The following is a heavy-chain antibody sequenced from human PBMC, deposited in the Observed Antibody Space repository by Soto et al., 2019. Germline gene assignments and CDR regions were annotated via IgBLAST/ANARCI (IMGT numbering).Heavy chain of an antibody. CDR2: INAGNGNT. Sequence: GASVKVSCKASGYTFTSYAMHWVRQAPGQRLEWMGWINAGNGNTKYSQKFQGRVTITRDTSASTAYMELSSLRSEDTAVYYCARGPEITIFGVVTYNWFDPWGQGTLVTVSS. V-gene: IGHV1-3*01. CDR3: ARGPEITIFGVVTYNWFDP. CDR1: GYTFTSYA. D-gene: IGHD3-3*01. J-gene: IGHJ5*02.